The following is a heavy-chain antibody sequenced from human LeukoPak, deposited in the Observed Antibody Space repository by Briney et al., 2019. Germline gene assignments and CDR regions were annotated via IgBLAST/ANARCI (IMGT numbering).Heavy chain of an antibody. CDR3: ARDSGSYFGAFDI. V-gene: IGHV1-2*06. CDR2: INPNSGGT. Sequence: ASVTVSCKASGYTFTGYYMHWVRQAPGQGLDWMGRINPNSGGTNYAQKSQGRLTMTRDTSISTAYMELSRLRSDDTAVYYCARDSGSYFGAFDISGEGTMVTASS. D-gene: IGHD1-26*01. CDR1: GYTFTGYY. J-gene: IGHJ3*02.